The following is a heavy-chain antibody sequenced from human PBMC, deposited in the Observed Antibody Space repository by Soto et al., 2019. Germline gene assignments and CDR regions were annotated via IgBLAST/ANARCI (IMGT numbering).Heavy chain of an antibody. V-gene: IGHV1-69*02. J-gene: IGHJ6*03. CDR2: IIPILGIA. CDR3: ATTRYDFWSGYYASDDYYYMDV. Sequence: SVKVSCKASGGTFSSYTISWVRQAPGQGLEWMGRIIPILGIANYAQKFQGRVTITADKSTSTAYMELSSLRSEDTAVYYCATTRYDFWSGYYASDDYYYMDVWGKGTTVTVS. D-gene: IGHD3-3*01. CDR1: GGTFSSYT.